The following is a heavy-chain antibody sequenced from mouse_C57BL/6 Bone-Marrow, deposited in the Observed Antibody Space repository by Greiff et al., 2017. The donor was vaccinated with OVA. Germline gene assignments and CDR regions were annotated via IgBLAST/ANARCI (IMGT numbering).Heavy chain of an antibody. CDR2: IDPSDSYT. CDR3: ARGEESSGYGHYYAMDY. V-gene: IGHV1-59*01. D-gene: IGHD3-2*02. J-gene: IGHJ4*01. Sequence: QVHVKQPGAELVRPGTSVKLSCKASGYTFTSYWMHWVKQRPGQGLEWIGVIDPSDSYTNYNQKFKGKATLTVDTSSSTAYMQLSSLTSEDSAVYYCARGEESSGYGHYYAMDYWGQGTSVTVSS. CDR1: GYTFTSYW.